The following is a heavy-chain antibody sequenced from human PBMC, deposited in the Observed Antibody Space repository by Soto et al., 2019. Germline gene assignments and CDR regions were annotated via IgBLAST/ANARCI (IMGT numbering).Heavy chain of an antibody. J-gene: IGHJ4*02. CDR1: GGSISSSSYY. CDR3: ARLNYDSSGYHYDY. Sequence: SETLSLTCTVSGGSISSSSYYWGWIRQPPGKGLEWIGSIYYSGSTYYNPSLKSRVTISVDTSKNQFSLKLSSVTAADTVVYYCARLNYDSSGYHYDYWGQGTLVTVSS. CDR2: IYYSGST. V-gene: IGHV4-39*01. D-gene: IGHD3-22*01.